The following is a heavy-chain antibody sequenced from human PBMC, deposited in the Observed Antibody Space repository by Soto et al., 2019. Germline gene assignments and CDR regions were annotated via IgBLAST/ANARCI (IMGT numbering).Heavy chain of an antibody. CDR1: GYTFTSYD. Sequence: GASVKVSCKASGYTFTSYDINWVRQATGQGLEYLGWMNPNSGNTGYVQKFQGRVTLTRNTSISTAYMELSSLRSEDTAVYYCARALRHYDILTGYYKAPKYYFDYWGQGTLVTVSS. V-gene: IGHV1-8*02. CDR3: ARALRHYDILTGYYKAPKYYFDY. D-gene: IGHD3-9*01. CDR2: MNPNSGNT. J-gene: IGHJ4*02.